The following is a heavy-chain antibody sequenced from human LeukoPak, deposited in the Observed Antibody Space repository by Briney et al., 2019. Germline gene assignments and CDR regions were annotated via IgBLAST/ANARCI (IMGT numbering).Heavy chain of an antibody. V-gene: IGHV3-23*01. CDR3: AKDSIRGDFDY. CDR2: ISGSGGST. Sequence: GGSLRLSCAASGFTFSSYAMSWVRQAPGKGQEWVSAISGSGGSTYYADSVKGRFTIPRDNSKNTLYLQMNSLRAEDTAVYYCAKDSIRGDFDYWGQGTLVTVSS. CDR1: GFTFSSYA. J-gene: IGHJ4*02. D-gene: IGHD2-21*01.